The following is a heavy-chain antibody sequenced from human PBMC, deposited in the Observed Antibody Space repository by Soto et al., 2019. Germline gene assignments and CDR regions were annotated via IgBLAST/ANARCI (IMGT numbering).Heavy chain of an antibody. V-gene: IGHV4-59*01. Sequence: SEALFLTCTVSGDSISSYYWSWIRQPPGKGLEWIGYIYYSGSTNYNPSLKSRVTISVDTSKNQFSLKLSSVTAADTAVYYCARLRRGYYDSSRYYYAYWGQGTLVTVSS. CDR3: ARLRRGYYDSSRYYYAY. CDR2: IYYSGST. J-gene: IGHJ4*02. D-gene: IGHD3-22*01. CDR1: GDSISSYY.